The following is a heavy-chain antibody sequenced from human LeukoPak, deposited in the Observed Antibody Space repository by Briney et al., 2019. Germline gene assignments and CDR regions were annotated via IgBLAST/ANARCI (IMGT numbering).Heavy chain of an antibody. V-gene: IGHV3-23*01. CDR1: GFTFSSYA. D-gene: IGHD6-19*01. Sequence: GGSLRLSCATSGFTFSSYAMSWVRQVPGKGLEWVSTIVGDAGVTYYADPAKGRFTISRDNSKNTLFLQMNSLRAEDTAVYYCAKDTPLTAYTSGWSRNSFDYWGQGSLVTVSS. J-gene: IGHJ4*02. CDR2: IVGDAGVT. CDR3: AKDTPLTAYTSGWSRNSFDY.